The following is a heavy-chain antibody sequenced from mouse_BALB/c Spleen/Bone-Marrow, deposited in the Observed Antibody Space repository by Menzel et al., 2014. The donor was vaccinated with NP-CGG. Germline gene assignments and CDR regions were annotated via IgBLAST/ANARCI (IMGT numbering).Heavy chain of an antibody. Sequence: QVQLKQSGPGLAAPSQSLSITCTVSGFSLTSYDISWILQPPGKGLEWLVVIWTGGGTNYNSAFMSRLSISKDNSKSQVFLKMNSLQTDDTAIYYCVRGKSLYSTPLAHWGQGTLVTVSA. V-gene: IGHV2-9-2*01. J-gene: IGHJ3*01. CDR1: GFSLTSYD. CDR2: IWTGGGT. D-gene: IGHD6-1*01. CDR3: VRGKSLYSTPLAH.